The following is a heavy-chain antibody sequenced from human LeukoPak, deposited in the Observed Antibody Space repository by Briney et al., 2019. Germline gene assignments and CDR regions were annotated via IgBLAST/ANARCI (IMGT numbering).Heavy chain of an antibody. D-gene: IGHD3-22*01. CDR2: IYYSGST. CDR1: GGSISSSRYY. Sequence: SETLSLTCTVSGGSISSSRYYWGWIRQPPGKGLEWIGSIYYSGSTYYNPSLKSRVTISVDTSKNQFSLKVSSVTAADTAVDYCARDEGSAYPFDYWGQGTLVTVSS. CDR3: ARDEGSAYPFDY. V-gene: IGHV4-39*07. J-gene: IGHJ4*02.